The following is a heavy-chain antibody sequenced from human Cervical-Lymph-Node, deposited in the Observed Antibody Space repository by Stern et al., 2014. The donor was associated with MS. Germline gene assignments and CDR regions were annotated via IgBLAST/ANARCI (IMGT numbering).Heavy chain of an antibody. Sequence: QVQLVQSGAEVKKPGSSVKVSCKASGGTFSSYTISWGRQAPGQGLEWMGRIIPFLGIATYATKFQGRVTITADKSTSTAYMELSSLRSEDTAVYYCAADHGIVVVTAPLDYWGQGTLVTVSS. CDR2: IIPFLGIA. J-gene: IGHJ4*02. CDR1: GGTFSSYT. D-gene: IGHD3-22*01. V-gene: IGHV1-69*09. CDR3: AADHGIVVVTAPLDY.